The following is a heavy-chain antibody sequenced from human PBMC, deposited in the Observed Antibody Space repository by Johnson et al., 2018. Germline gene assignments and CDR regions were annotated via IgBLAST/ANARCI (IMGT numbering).Heavy chain of an antibody. CDR1: GFTFSSYG. V-gene: IGHV3-33*01. Sequence: QVQLVESGGGVVQPGRSLRLSCAASGFTFSSYGMHWVRQAPGKGLEWVAVIWYDGSNKYYADSVKGRFTISRDNSKNTLYLQMNSLRAEDTAVYYCAGVPIRGGHYVLGSRRYYYGLDVWGQGTTVTVSS. CDR3: AGVPIRGGHYVLGSRRYYYGLDV. CDR2: IWYDGSNK. J-gene: IGHJ6*02. D-gene: IGHD3-16*01.